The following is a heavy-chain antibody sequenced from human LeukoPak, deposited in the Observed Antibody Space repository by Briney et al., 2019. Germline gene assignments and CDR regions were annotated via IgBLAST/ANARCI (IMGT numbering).Heavy chain of an antibody. D-gene: IGHD6-19*01. CDR2: IFYSGST. Sequence: SETLSLTCAVYGGSFSGYYWSWIRQPPGTGLEWIGYIFYSGSTNYNPSLKSRVTISVDTSMNQFSLKLSSVTAADTAVYYCATARAVAGNVDLDYWGQGILVTVSS. CDR1: GGSFSGYY. V-gene: IGHV4-59*01. J-gene: IGHJ4*02. CDR3: ATARAVAGNVDLDY.